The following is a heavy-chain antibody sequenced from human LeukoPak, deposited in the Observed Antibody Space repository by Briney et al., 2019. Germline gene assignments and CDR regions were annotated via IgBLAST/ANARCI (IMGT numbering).Heavy chain of an antibody. V-gene: IGHV3-30*18. J-gene: IGHJ6*02. CDR3: AKLYSRNPGSSYYYGMDV. Sequence: GGSLRLSCAASGFTFSSYGMHWVRQAPGKGLEWVAVISYDGSNKYYADSVKGRFTISRDNSKNTLYLQMNSLRAEDTAVYYCAKLYSRNPGSSYYYGMDVWGQETTVTVSS. CDR2: ISYDGSNK. D-gene: IGHD5-18*01. CDR1: GFTFSSYG.